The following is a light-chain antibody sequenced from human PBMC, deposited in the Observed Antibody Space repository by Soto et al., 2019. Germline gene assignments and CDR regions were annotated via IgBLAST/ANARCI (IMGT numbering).Light chain of an antibody. J-gene: IGLJ3*02. CDR1: SSDVGRYNY. V-gene: IGLV2-14*03. Sequence: QSALTQPRSVSGSPGQSVAISCAGTSSDVGRYNYVSWYQQYPGKAPKLIIYDVTKRPSGVSNRFSGSKSGNTASLTISGLQAEDEADYYCSSYTSSSTLVFGGGTKLTVL. CDR3: SSYTSSSTLV. CDR2: DVT.